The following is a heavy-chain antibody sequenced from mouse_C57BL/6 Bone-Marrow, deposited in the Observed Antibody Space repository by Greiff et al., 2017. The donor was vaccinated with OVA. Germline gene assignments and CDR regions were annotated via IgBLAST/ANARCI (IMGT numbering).Heavy chain of an antibody. V-gene: IGHV1-18*01. Sequence: EVQLQQSGPELVKPGASVTIPCKASGYTFTDYNMDWVKQSHGKSLEWIGDINPNNGGTIYNQKFKGKATLTVDKSSSTAYIELRSLTSEDTAVYYCARSKGNWYFDVWGTGTTVTVSS. CDR2: INPNNGGT. J-gene: IGHJ1*03. CDR1: GYTFTDYN. CDR3: ARSKGNWYFDV.